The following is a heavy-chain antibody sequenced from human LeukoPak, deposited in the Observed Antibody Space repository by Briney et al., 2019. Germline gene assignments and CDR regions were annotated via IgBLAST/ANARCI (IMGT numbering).Heavy chain of an antibody. CDR2: ICSSGSTT. CDR3: ARGVFVYFDY. CDR1: GFTLSSYE. J-gene: IGHJ4*02. Sequence: GGCLRLSCAASGFTLSSYEMNGVRPAPGRGRGWVSYICSSGSTTYYAGSVKGRFTITRDNAKNSRYLQMNSLRAEYTAVYYCARGVFVYFDYWGQGTLVTVSS. V-gene: IGHV3-48*03.